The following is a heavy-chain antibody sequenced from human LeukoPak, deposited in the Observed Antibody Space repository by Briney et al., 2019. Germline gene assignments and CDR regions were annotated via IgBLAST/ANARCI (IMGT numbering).Heavy chain of an antibody. CDR2: IYYSGST. Sequence: SETLSLTCTVSGGSISSYYWSWIRQPPGKGLEWIGYIYYSGSTNYNPSLKSRVTISVDTSKNQFSLKLSSVTAADTAVYYCARSMAHTTYYYYYYGMDVWGQGTTVTVSS. CDR3: ARSMAHTTYYYYYYGMDV. CDR1: GGSISSYY. J-gene: IGHJ6*02. D-gene: IGHD2/OR15-2a*01. V-gene: IGHV4-59*01.